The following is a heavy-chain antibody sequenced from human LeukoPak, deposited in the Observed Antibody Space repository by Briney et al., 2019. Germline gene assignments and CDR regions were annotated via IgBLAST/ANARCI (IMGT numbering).Heavy chain of an antibody. D-gene: IGHD3-3*01. Sequence: PGESLRLSCAASGFTFSSYNMDWVRQAPGKGLEWVSYISGSSTTIYYADSVKGRFTISRDDAKNSLYLQMNSLRAEDTAVYYCARDDPTLFWSGSPFYWGQGTLVTVSS. V-gene: IGHV3-48*01. CDR2: ISGSSTTI. CDR3: ARDDPTLFWSGSPFY. CDR1: GFTFSSYN. J-gene: IGHJ4*02.